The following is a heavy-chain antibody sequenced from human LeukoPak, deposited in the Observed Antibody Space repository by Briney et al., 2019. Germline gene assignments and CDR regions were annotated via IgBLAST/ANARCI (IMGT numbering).Heavy chain of an antibody. CDR2: ISYDGSNK. J-gene: IGHJ4*02. CDR1: GFTFSSYA. V-gene: IGHV3-30-3*01. D-gene: IGHD3-3*01. CDR3: ASDEWSKYCFDY. Sequence: GGSLRLSCAASGFTFSSYAMHWVRQAPGKGLEWVAIISYDGSNKYYADSVKGRFTISRDNSKNTLYLQMNSLRAEDTAVYYCASDEWSKYCFDYWGQGTLVTVSS.